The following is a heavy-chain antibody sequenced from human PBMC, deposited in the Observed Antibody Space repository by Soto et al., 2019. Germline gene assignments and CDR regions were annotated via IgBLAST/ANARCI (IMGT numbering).Heavy chain of an antibody. J-gene: IGHJ4*02. CDR2: IIAYSGYT. D-gene: IGHD2-2*01. CDR1: GYTFTNYG. CDR3: VRDYCSSIRCSRYNFFDY. Sequence: ASVKVTCKASGYTFTNYGSRWVRQAPGQGLEWMGWIIAYSGYTKHTESLQGRVTMTTDTSTSTAYMELRSLRSDDTAVYYCVRDYCSSIRCSRYNFFDYWGQGTPVTVSS. V-gene: IGHV1-18*01.